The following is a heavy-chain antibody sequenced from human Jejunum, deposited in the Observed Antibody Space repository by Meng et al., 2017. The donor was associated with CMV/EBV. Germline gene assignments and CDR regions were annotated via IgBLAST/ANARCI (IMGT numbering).Heavy chain of an antibody. V-gene: IGHV1-2*02. CDR3: SRGGGDDGTYLLDY. CDR1: GYAFTGYY. J-gene: IGHJ4*02. Sequence: QLMQFGAVWKKPGASAKGTCKASGYAFTGYYIHLLRQAPGQGLEWIGWINPSSGAIFYAQKFQDRVTMSRETSITTVYMDLSSLRSDDTAVYFCSRGGGDDGTYLLDYWGQGTLVTVSS. CDR2: INPSSGAI. D-gene: IGHD1-26*01.